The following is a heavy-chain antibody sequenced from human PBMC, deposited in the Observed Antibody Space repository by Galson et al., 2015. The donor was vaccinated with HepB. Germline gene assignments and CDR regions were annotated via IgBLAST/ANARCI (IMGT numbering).Heavy chain of an antibody. V-gene: IGHV1-69*13. CDR2: IIPIFGTA. Sequence: SVKVSCKASGYTFTGYYMHWVRQAPGQGLEWMGGIIPIFGTANYAQKFQGRVTITADESTSTAYMELSSLRSEDTAVYYCARDPQEVYSSSEYYYYGMDVWGQGTTVTVSS. CDR3: ARDPQEVYSSSEYYYYGMDV. J-gene: IGHJ6*02. D-gene: IGHD6-6*01. CDR1: GYTFTGYY.